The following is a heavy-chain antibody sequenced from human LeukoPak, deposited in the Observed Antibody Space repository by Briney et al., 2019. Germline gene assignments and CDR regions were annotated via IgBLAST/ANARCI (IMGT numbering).Heavy chain of an antibody. Sequence: SETLSLTCAVYGASFSGYYWSWIRQPPGKGLEWIGEINHSGSTNYNPSLKSRVTISVDTSKNQFSLILTSVTAADTAVYYCARVLDYYASGIYGFDHWGQGALVTVSS. J-gene: IGHJ4*02. CDR1: GASFSGYY. CDR2: INHSGST. V-gene: IGHV4-34*01. D-gene: IGHD3-10*01. CDR3: ARVLDYYASGIYGFDH.